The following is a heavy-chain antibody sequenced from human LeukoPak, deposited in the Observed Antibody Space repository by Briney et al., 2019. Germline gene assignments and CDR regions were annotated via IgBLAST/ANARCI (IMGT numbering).Heavy chain of an antibody. Sequence: PGGSLRLSCAASGFRFDDHGMSWVRYVPGKGLEWVSGTNWDGASTGYADSVKGRFTISRDNVKNFLYLQMNSLRVEDTALYFCGRVYCSTTSCYDYYDYYMDVWGKGTTVTVSS. CDR1: GFRFDDHG. V-gene: IGHV3-20*04. D-gene: IGHD2-2*01. J-gene: IGHJ6*03. CDR3: GRVYCSTTSCYDYYDYYMDV. CDR2: TNWDGAST.